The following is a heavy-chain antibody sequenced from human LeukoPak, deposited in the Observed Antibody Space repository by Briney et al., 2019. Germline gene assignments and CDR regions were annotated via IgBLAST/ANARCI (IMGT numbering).Heavy chain of an antibody. Sequence: PSETLSLTCTVSGASFNTDDQYWNWIRQRPGKGLEWIGSIHPSGMLYNNPSLESRVTMSRDTSKNQFSLNLNSVTAADTAVYFCSRGLDSRKLGYWGQGILVSVSS. J-gene: IGHJ4*02. CDR3: SRGLDSRKLGY. D-gene: IGHD3-22*01. CDR2: IHPSGML. V-gene: IGHV4-31*03. CDR1: GASFNTDDQY.